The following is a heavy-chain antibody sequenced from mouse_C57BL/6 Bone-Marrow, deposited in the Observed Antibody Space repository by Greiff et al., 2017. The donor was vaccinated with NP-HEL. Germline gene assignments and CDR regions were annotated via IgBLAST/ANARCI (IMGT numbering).Heavy chain of an antibody. J-gene: IGHJ3*01. V-gene: IGHV3-6*01. D-gene: IGHD1-1*01. CDR1: GYSITSGYY. Sequence: ESGPGLVKPSQSLSLTCSVTGYSITSGYYWNWIRQFPGNKLEWMGYISYDGSNNYNPSLKNRISITRDTSKNQFFLKLNSVTTEDTATYYCARERGYYGSSYVAYWGQGTLVTVSA. CDR2: ISYDGSN. CDR3: ARERGYYGSSYVAY.